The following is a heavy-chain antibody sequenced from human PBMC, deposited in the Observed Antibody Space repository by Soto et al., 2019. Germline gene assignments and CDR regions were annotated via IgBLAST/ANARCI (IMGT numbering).Heavy chain of an antibody. CDR2: ISYDGSNK. Sequence: GGSLRLSCAASGFTFSSYAMHWVRQAPGKGLEWVAVISYDGSNKYYADSVKGRFTISRDNSKNTLYLKMNSLRAEDTAVYYCARDTGDGTFDFWGQGTLVTVSS. CDR1: GFTFSSYA. D-gene: IGHD7-27*01. J-gene: IGHJ4*02. CDR3: ARDTGDGTFDF. V-gene: IGHV3-30-3*01.